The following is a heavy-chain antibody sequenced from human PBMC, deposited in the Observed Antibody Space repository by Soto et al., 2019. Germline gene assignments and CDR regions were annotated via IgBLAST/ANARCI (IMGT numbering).Heavy chain of an antibody. CDR3: AREGNLGRWLQPLDF. CDR1: GLNFSSYW. Sequence: GGSLRLSCAASGLNFSSYWMHWVRQAPGKGLVWVSRINSAGSSTSYADSVKGRFTISRDNAKNTLYLQMNSLRAEDTAVYFCAREGNLGRWLQPLDFWGQGTLVTVSS. D-gene: IGHD5-12*01. V-gene: IGHV3-74*01. J-gene: IGHJ4*02. CDR2: INSAGSST.